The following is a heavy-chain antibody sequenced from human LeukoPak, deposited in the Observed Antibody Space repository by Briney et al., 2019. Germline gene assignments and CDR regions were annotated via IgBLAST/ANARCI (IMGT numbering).Heavy chain of an antibody. CDR3: ARAPYYYDSSGPWGMDV. Sequence: SQTLSLTCTVSGGSISSGGYYWSWIRQHPGKGLEWIGYIYYSGSTYYSPSLKSRVTISVDTSKNQFSLKLSSVTAADTAVYYCARAPYYYDSSGPWGMDVWGQGTTVTVSS. D-gene: IGHD3-22*01. CDR2: IYYSGST. V-gene: IGHV4-31*03. CDR1: GGSISSGGYY. J-gene: IGHJ6*02.